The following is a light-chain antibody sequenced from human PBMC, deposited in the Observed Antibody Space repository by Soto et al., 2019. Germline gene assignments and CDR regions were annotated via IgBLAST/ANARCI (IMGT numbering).Light chain of an antibody. CDR1: TSNIGSNT. J-gene: IGLJ3*02. CDR3: AAWDDSLNGVA. CDR2: TNN. V-gene: IGLV1-44*01. Sequence: QAVVTQPPSASGTPGQTVTISCSGSTSNIGSNTVNWYQQVPGTAPKLLIYTNNLRPSGVPDRFSGSVSGTSASLAISRLQSEDEGDFYCAAWDDSLNGVAFGGGTKVTVL.